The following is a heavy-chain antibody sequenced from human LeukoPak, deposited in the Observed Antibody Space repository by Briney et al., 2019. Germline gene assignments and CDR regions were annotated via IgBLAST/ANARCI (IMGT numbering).Heavy chain of an antibody. Sequence: PSETLSLTCTVSGRSISGSRYYWGWIRQTPGKGLEWIASWSDSGSTYYNASLRSRLIISVDTSKNQFSLKVISVTAADTAVYYCAAMYTSSHSWGQGTLVTVSS. J-gene: IGHJ5*02. D-gene: IGHD2-8*01. CDR1: GRSISGSRYY. V-gene: IGHV4-39*07. CDR2: WSDSGST. CDR3: AAMYTSSHS.